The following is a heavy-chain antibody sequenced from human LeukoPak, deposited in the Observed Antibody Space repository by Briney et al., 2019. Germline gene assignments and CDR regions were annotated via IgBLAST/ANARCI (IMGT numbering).Heavy chain of an antibody. CDR1: GGSISSSDYC. V-gene: IGHV4-39*01. D-gene: IGHD2-15*01. CDR2: IYYNGRT. J-gene: IGHJ4*02. Sequence: NPSETLSLTCTVSGGSISSSDYCWGWIRQPPGKGLEWIGTIYYNGRTYYNPSLKSRLTMSVDTSKNQFSLNLGSVTAADTAVYYCVRWVVGTWARFDYWGQGTLVTVSS. CDR3: VRWVVGTWARFDY.